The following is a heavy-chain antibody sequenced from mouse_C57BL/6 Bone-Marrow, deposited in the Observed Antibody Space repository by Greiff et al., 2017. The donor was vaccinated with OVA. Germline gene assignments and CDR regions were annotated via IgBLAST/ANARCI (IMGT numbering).Heavy chain of an antibody. CDR2: IWSGGST. V-gene: IGHV2-2*01. Sequence: VQLKQSGPGLVQPSQSLSITCSVSGFSLTSYGVHWVRQSPGRGLQWLGVIWSGGSTDYNAAFISRLSISKDNSKSQVFFKMNSLQAYDTAIYYCARSRDYRAMNYWGQGTSVTVTS. J-gene: IGHJ4*01. CDR3: ARSRDYRAMNY. CDR1: GFSLTSYG. D-gene: IGHD2-4*01.